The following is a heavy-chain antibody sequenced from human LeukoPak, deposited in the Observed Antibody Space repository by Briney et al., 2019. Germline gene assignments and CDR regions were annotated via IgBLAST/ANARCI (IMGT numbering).Heavy chain of an antibody. CDR2: INPNSGGT. CDR3: ARDQHNWNFDP. Sequence: ASVKVSCKASGYTFTSYYMHWVRQAPGRGLEWMGWINPNSGGTNYAQKFQGRVTMTRDTSISTAYMELSRLRSDDTAVYYCARDQHNWNFDPWGQGTLVTVSS. D-gene: IGHD1-20*01. J-gene: IGHJ5*02. V-gene: IGHV1-2*02. CDR1: GYTFTSYY.